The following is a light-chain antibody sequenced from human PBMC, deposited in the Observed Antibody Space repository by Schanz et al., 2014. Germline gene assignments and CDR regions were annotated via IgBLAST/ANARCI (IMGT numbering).Light chain of an antibody. CDR2: EVN. CDR1: SSDVGGYNY. V-gene: IGLV2-23*02. CDR3: CSYADGSTLI. J-gene: IGLJ2*01. Sequence: QSALTQPASVSGSPGQSITISCTGTSSDVGGYNYVSWYQQHPGKAPKLMIYEVNKRPSGVPDRFTGSKSGNTASLTISGLQAEDEADYYCCSYADGSTLIFGGGTKLTVL.